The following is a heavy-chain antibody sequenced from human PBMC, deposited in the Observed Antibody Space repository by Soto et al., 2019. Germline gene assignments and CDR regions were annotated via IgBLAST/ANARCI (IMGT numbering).Heavy chain of an antibody. Sequence: QVQLQESGPGLVKPSGTLSLTCAVSGGSISSSNWWSWVRQPPGKGLEWIGEIYHSGSTNYNPSHTRRVTLSVDKSKNQFSLKLSSVTAADTAVYYCARDVRRWSGPVGYFDYWGQGTLVTVSS. V-gene: IGHV4-4*02. CDR3: ARDVRRWSGPVGYFDY. J-gene: IGHJ4*02. D-gene: IGHD3-3*01. CDR2: IYHSGST. CDR1: GGSISSSNW.